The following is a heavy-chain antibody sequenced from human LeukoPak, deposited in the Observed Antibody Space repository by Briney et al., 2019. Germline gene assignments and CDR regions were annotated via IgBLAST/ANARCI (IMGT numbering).Heavy chain of an antibody. D-gene: IGHD5-18*01. V-gene: IGHV4-34*01. Sequence: SETLSLTCAVYGGSFSGYYWSWIRQPPGKGLEWIGEINHSGSTNYNPSLKSRVTISVDTSKNQFSLKLSSVTAADTAVYYCARETTMVLLDYWGQGTLVTVSS. J-gene: IGHJ4*02. CDR3: ARETTMVLLDY. CDR1: GGSFSGYY. CDR2: INHSGST.